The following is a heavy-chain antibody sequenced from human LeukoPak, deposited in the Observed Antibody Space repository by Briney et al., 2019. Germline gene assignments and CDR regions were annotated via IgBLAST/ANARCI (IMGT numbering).Heavy chain of an antibody. CDR2: IYYSGST. D-gene: IGHD6-13*01. Sequence: PSQTLSLTCTVSGGSISSGDYYWSWIRQPPGKGLEWIGYIYYSGSTYYNPSLKSRVTISVDTSKNHLSLRLSTVTAADTAIYYCARVYASSWYRGSLYFEYWGQGTLVTVSS. J-gene: IGHJ4*02. V-gene: IGHV4-30-4*01. CDR3: ARVYASSWYRGSLYFEY. CDR1: GGSISSGDYY.